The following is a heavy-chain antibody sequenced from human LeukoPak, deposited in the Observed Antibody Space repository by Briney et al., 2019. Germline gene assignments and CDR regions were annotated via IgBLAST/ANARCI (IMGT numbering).Heavy chain of an antibody. V-gene: IGHV3-9*01. CDR1: GFTFSSYW. CDR2: ISWNSFTI. J-gene: IGHJ6*03. Sequence: GGSLRLSCVASGFTFSSYWMSWVRQAPGKGLEWVSSISWNSFTIGYADSVKGRFTISRDNAKNSLYLQMNSLRVEDTALYYCAKDIGRVDTASTYMDVWGKGTTVTISS. CDR3: AKDIGRVDTASTYMDV. D-gene: IGHD5-18*01.